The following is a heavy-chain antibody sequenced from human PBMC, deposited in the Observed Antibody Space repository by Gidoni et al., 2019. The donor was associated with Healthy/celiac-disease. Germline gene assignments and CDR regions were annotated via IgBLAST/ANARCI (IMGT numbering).Heavy chain of an antibody. CDR1: GGSISSSSYY. J-gene: IGHJ3*02. CDR3: ARHSLGGDYVKDAFDI. D-gene: IGHD4-17*01. CDR2: IYYSGST. Sequence: QLQLQESGPGLVKPSETLSRTCTVSGGSISSSSYYWGWIRQPPGQGLEWIGSIYYSGSTYYNPSLKSRVTISVDTSKNQFSLKLSSVTAADTAVYYCARHSLGGDYVKDAFDIWGQGTMVTVSS. V-gene: IGHV4-39*01.